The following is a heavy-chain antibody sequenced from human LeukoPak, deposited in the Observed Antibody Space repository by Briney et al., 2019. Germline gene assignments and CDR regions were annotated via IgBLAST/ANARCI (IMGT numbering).Heavy chain of an antibody. Sequence: PGGSLRLSCAASGFTFSIYSMNWVRQAPGKGLEWVSSIGGTSSSLYYAESVKGRFTISRDNARNSLYLQMNSLRAEDTAVYYCAKEAGQDYGALDAFDVWGQGTMVTVSS. CDR2: IGGTSSSL. J-gene: IGHJ3*01. CDR3: AKEAGQDYGALDAFDV. D-gene: IGHD4-17*01. CDR1: GFTFSIYS. V-gene: IGHV3-21*01.